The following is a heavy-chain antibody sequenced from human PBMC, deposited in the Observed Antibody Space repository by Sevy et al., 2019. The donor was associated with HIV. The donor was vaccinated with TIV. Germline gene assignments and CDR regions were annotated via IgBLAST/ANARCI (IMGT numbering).Heavy chain of an antibody. CDR2: ISSRSSYI. J-gene: IGHJ4*02. D-gene: IGHD2-2*01. CDR1: GFTFSSYS. V-gene: IGHV3-21*01. Sequence: GGSLRLFCAASGFTFSSYSMNWVRQAPGKGLEWVSTISSRSSYIYYADSVKGRFTISRDNAKNSLYLQMNSLRAEDTAVYYCVSDYCSSTSCWNYWVQGTLVTVSS. CDR3: VSDYCSSTSCWNY.